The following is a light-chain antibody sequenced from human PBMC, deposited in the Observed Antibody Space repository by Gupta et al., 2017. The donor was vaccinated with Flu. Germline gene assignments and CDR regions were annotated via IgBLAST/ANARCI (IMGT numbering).Light chain of an antibody. CDR1: QSVSSK. V-gene: IGKV3-15*01. J-gene: IGKJ2*03. CDR2: GVS. Sequence: EIVMTQSPATLSVSPGERVTLSCRASQSVSSKVGWYRQKPGQAPRLLIYGVSTRATGIPARFSGSGSGTEFTLTISSLQSEDFAVYYCHQYDDWPYSFAQGTKLEIK. CDR3: HQYDDWPYS.